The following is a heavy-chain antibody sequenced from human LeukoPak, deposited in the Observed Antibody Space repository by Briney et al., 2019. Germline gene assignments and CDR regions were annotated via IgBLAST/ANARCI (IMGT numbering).Heavy chain of an antibody. D-gene: IGHD6-19*01. CDR1: GGSISSSSYY. Sequence: SETLSLTCTVSGGSISSSSYYWGWIRQPPGKGLEWIGSIYYSGSTYYNPSLKSRVTISVDTSKNQFSLKLSSVTAADTAVYHCARQSGRAVAGGTAPTDAFDIWGQGTMVTVSS. CDR3: ARQSGRAVAGGTAPTDAFDI. CDR2: IYYSGST. J-gene: IGHJ3*02. V-gene: IGHV4-39*01.